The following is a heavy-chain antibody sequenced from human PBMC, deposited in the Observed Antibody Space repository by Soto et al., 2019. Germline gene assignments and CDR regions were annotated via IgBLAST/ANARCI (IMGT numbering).Heavy chain of an antibody. V-gene: IGHV3-11*06. CDR1: GFTFSDYY. J-gene: IGHJ6*02. CDR2: ISSSSRTT. D-gene: IGHD6-6*01. Sequence: GGSLRLSCAASGFTFSDYYMSWIRQAPGKGLDWVAYISSSSRTTKYGNSVKGRFTISRDNAKNSPFLQMNSLRGEDTAVYYCARDVYRYSSSSPEDVWGQGTTVTVSS. CDR3: ARDVYRYSSSSPEDV.